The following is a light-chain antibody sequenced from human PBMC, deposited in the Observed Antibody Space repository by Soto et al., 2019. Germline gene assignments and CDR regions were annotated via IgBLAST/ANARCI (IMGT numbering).Light chain of an antibody. CDR1: SGDVGGYHY. V-gene: IGLV2-14*01. J-gene: IGLJ1*01. Sequence: QSALTQPASVSGSPGQSITISCTGTSGDVGGYHYVSWYQQRPGKAPKLMIYEVSNRPSGVSHRFSGSKSGNTASLTISGLQAEDEADYYCSSYTGSSTLYVFGTGTKVTVL. CDR3: SSYTGSSTLYV. CDR2: EVS.